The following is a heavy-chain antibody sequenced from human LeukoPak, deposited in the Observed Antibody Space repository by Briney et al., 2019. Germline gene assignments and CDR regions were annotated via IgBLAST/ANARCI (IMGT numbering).Heavy chain of an antibody. D-gene: IGHD6-19*01. CDR1: EFTLSSYD. Sequence: GGSLRLSCAASEFTLSSYDMHWVRQAPGKGLEWVAVISYDGSNKYYADSVKGRFTISRDNSKKMLYLQMNSLRAEDTAVYYCARYATVAAHRDFDYWGQGTLVTVSS. CDR2: ISYDGSNK. CDR3: ARYATVAAHRDFDY. J-gene: IGHJ4*02. V-gene: IGHV3-30*03.